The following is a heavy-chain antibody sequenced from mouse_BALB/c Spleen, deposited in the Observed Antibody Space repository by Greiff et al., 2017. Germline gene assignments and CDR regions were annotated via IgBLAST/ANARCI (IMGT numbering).Heavy chain of an antibody. Sequence: EVKVVESGGGLVTPGGSLKLSCAASGFSFSSYAMSWVRQTPEKRLEWVASISSGGSTYYPDSVKGRFTISRDNARNILYLQMSSLRSEDTAMYYCARARYGNYDAMDYWGQGTSVTVSS. J-gene: IGHJ4*01. D-gene: IGHD2-10*02. CDR3: ARARYGNYDAMDY. V-gene: IGHV5-6-5*01. CDR2: ISSGGST. CDR1: GFSFSSYA.